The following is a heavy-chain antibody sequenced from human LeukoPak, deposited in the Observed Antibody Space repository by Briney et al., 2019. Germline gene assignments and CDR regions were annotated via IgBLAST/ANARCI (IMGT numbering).Heavy chain of an antibody. CDR2: INTDGSGT. D-gene: IGHD6-19*01. V-gene: IGHV3-74*01. CDR1: GFTFNTHW. J-gene: IGHJ4*02. CDR3: AKVKSGSAWYFDY. Sequence: PGGSLRLSCAASGFTFNTHWMHWVRQAPGKGLVWVSRINTDGSGTTYADSVKGRFTISRDNAKNTVYLQMNSLRAEDTAVYYCAKVKSGSAWYFDYWGQGTLVTVSS.